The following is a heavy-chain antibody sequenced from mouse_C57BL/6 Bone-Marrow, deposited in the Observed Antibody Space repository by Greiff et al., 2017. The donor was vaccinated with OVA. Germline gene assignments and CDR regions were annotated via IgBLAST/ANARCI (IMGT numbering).Heavy chain of an antibody. J-gene: IGHJ2*01. V-gene: IGHV1-66*01. Sequence: VQLQQSGPELVKPGASVKISCKAFGYSFTSYYIHWVKQRPGQGLEWIGWIYPGSGNTKYNEKFKGKATLTADTSSSTAYMQLSSLTSEDSAVYYCARRTYYSNPYFDYWGQGTTLTVSS. CDR1: GYSFTSYY. CDR3: ARRTYYSNPYFDY. D-gene: IGHD2-5*01. CDR2: IYPGSGNT.